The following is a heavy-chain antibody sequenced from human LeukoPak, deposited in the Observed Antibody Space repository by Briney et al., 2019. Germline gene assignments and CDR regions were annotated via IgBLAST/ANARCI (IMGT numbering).Heavy chain of an antibody. CDR1: GFTFSSFG. Sequence: GGSLRLSCAASGFTFSSFGMHWVRQAPGKGLEWVAVIWYDGSNKYYADSVKGRFTISRDNSKNTLYLQMNSLRAEDTAVYYCAKGGPEGSLDLYYFDYWGQGTLVTVSS. J-gene: IGHJ4*02. D-gene: IGHD3/OR15-3a*01. CDR3: AKGGPEGSLDLYYFDY. V-gene: IGHV3-33*06. CDR2: IWYDGSNK.